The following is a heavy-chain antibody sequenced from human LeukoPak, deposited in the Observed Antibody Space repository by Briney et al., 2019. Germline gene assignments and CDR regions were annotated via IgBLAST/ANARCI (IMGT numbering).Heavy chain of an antibody. Sequence: ASVKVSCKASGYTFTGYYMHWVRQAPGQGLEWMGIINPSGGSTSYAQKFQGRVTMTRDTSTSTVYMELSSLRSEDTAVYYCARDGGPEYYYDTEHDAFDIWGQGTMVTVSS. CDR3: ARDGGPEYYYDTEHDAFDI. CDR2: INPSGGST. V-gene: IGHV1-46*01. CDR1: GYTFTGYY. J-gene: IGHJ3*02. D-gene: IGHD3-22*01.